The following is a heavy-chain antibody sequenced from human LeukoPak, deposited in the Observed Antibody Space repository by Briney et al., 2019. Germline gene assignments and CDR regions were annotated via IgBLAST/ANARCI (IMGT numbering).Heavy chain of an antibody. CDR3: ARGPPGYCGGDCYPEDY. Sequence: GGSLRLSCAASGFTFSSYWMSWVRQAPGKGLEWVANIKQDGSEKYYVDSVKGRFTISRDNAKNSLYLQMNSLRAEDTAVYYCARGPPGYCGGDCYPEDYWGQGTLVTVSS. V-gene: IGHV3-7*01. CDR1: GFTFSSYW. CDR2: IKQDGSEK. J-gene: IGHJ4*02. D-gene: IGHD2-21*02.